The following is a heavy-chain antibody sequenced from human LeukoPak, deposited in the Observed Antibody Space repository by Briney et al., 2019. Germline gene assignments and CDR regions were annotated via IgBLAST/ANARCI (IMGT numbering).Heavy chain of an antibody. V-gene: IGHV3-30-3*01. D-gene: IGHD2-2*01. CDR2: ISSDGSNK. CDR3: ARGGGPIVVVPAALSGFDY. J-gene: IGHJ4*02. CDR1: GFTFTSYA. Sequence: GGSLRLSCAPSGFTFTSYAMHWVRQAPGKGLEWVAVISSDGSNKYYADSVKGRFTISRDNSKNTLYLQMNTLRAEDTAVYYCARGGGPIVVVPAALSGFDYWGQGTLVTVSS.